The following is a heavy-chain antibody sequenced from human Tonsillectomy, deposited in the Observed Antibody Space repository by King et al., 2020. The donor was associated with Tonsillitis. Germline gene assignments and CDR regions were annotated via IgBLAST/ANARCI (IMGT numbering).Heavy chain of an antibody. V-gene: IGHV3-11*05. CDR1: GLTFSDSY. D-gene: IGHD3-10*01. CDR2: ITSNGGYT. J-gene: IGHJ4*02. Sequence: VQLVESGGGLVKPGGSLRLSCVASGLTFSDSYMSWIRQAPGKGLEWISYITSNGGYTNYADSVKGRFTISRDNAKNSLYLQMNSLRAEDTAVYYCARDLRSPGASGLFDFWGQGTLVTVSS. CDR3: ARDLRSPGASGLFDF.